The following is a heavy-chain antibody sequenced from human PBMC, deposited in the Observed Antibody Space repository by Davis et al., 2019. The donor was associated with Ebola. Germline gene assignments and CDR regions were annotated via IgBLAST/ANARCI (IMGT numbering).Heavy chain of an antibody. J-gene: IGHJ6*02. V-gene: IGHV3-21*01. D-gene: IGHD3-3*01. CDR3: ARDEISDFGSYYGMDV. CDR1: GFTFSSYS. Sequence: GESLKISCAASGFTFSSYSMNWVRQAPGKGLEWVSSISSSSSYIYYADSVKGRFTISRDNAKNSLYLQMNSLRAEDTAVYYCARDEISDFGSYYGMDVWGQGTTVTVSS. CDR2: ISSSSSYI.